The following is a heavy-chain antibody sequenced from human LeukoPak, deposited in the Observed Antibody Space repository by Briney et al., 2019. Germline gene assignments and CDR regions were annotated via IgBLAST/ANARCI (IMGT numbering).Heavy chain of an antibody. J-gene: IGHJ6*02. CDR1: GDSVSSKSAA. CDR2: TYYRSNWYN. D-gene: IGHD1/OR15-1a*01. CDR3: ARDWEQPNYYFGMDV. Sequence: SQTLSLTCALSGDSVSSKSAAWNWIRQSPSRGLECLGRTYYRSNWYNDYAESVKSRITVTADTSKNHFSLHLNSVTPEDTAVYYCARDWEQPNYYFGMDVWGQGTTVTVSS. V-gene: IGHV6-1*01.